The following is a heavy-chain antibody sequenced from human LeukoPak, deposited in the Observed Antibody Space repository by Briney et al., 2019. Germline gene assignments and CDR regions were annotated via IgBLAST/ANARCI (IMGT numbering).Heavy chain of an antibody. CDR3: ARSSSTSYSSSWYPPFSYYYYYYMDV. J-gene: IGHJ6*03. CDR2: INPSGGSK. Sequence: ASVKVFCKASGYTFTGYYMHCVPQAPRQGLEGMGIINPSGGSKSYAQKFQGRVTMTRDTSTSTVYMELSSLRSEDTAVYYCARSSSTSYSSSWYPPFSYYYYYYMDVWGKGTTVTVSS. V-gene: IGHV1-46*01. D-gene: IGHD6-13*01. CDR1: GYTFTGYY.